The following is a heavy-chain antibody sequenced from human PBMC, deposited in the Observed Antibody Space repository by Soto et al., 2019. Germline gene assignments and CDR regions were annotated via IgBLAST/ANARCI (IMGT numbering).Heavy chain of an antibody. CDR1: GGSISSSSYY. CDR3: ARHGPDDGYNSQFQRGPSFWFDY. V-gene: IGHV4-39*01. CDR2: IYYSGYT. J-gene: IGHJ4*02. D-gene: IGHD5-12*01. Sequence: SETLSLTCTVSGGSISSSSYYWGWIRQPPGKGLEWIGSIYYSGYTYYNPSLKSRVTISVDTSKNQFSLKLSSVTAADTAVYYCARHGPDDGYNSQFQRGPSFWFDYWGQGTLVTVSS.